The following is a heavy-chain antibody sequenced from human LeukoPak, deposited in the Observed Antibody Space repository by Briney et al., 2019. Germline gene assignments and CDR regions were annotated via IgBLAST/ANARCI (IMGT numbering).Heavy chain of an antibody. V-gene: IGHV4-39*01. CDR1: GGSISSSSYY. CDR2: IYYSGST. CDR3: ARIPLTYYYDSSGGAFDI. Sequence: KPSETLSLTCTVSGGSISSSSYYWGWIRQPPGKGLEWIGSIYYSGSTYYNPSLKSRVTISVDTSKNQFSLKLSSVTAADTAVYYCARIPLTYYYDSSGGAFDIWGQGTMVTVSS. J-gene: IGHJ3*02. D-gene: IGHD3-22*01.